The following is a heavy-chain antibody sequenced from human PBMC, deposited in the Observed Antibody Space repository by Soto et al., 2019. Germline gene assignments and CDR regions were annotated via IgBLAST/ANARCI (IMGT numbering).Heavy chain of an antibody. J-gene: IGHJ2*01. CDR3: ARIGTTGYFDL. D-gene: IGHD4-17*01. CDR2: IYSGGST. Sequence: GGSLRLSCAASGFTVSSNYMNWVRQAPGKGLEWVSVIYSGGSTYYTDSVKGRFTISRDNSKNTVYLQMNGLRAEDTSVYYCARIGTTGYFDLWGRGTLVTVSS. V-gene: IGHV3-66*01. CDR1: GFTVSSNY.